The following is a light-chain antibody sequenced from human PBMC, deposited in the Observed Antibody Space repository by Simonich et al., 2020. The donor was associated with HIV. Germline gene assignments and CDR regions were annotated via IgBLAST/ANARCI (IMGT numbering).Light chain of an antibody. CDR3: QQYGSSPT. Sequence: EIVMTQSPATLSVSPGERATLSRRASQSVSIRYAAWYQQKPGQAPRLLIYSTSSRATGIPDRFSSSGSGTDFTLTISRLEPEDFAVYYCQQYGSSPTFGQGTKVEIK. CDR1: QSVSIRY. J-gene: IGKJ1*01. CDR2: STS. V-gene: IGKV3-20*01.